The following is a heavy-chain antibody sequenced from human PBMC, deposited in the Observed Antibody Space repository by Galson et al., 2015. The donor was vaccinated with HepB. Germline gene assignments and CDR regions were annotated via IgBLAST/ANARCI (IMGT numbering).Heavy chain of an antibody. V-gene: IGHV3-33*08. CDR2: IWYDGSNK. CDR1: GFTFSSYG. Sequence: SLRLSCAASGFTFSSYGMHWVRQAPGKGLEWVAVIWYDGSNKYYADSVKGRFTISRDDSKNTLYLQMNSLRAEDTAVYYCARDRAVDTDIYYYYGMDVWGQGTTVTVSS. J-gene: IGHJ6*02. D-gene: IGHD5-18*01. CDR3: ARDRAVDTDIYYYYGMDV.